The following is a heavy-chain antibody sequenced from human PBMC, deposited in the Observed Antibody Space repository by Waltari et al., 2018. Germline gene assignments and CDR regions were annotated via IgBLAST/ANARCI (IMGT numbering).Heavy chain of an antibody. D-gene: IGHD3-3*01. J-gene: IGHJ4*02. CDR2: IIPIFGTA. Sequence: QVQLVQSGAEVKKPGSSVKVSCKASGGTFSSYAISWVRQAQGQGLEWMGRIIPIFGTANYAQKFQGRVTITADKSTSTAYMELSSLRSEDTAVYYCARDTGGGITIFGVVTLDYWGQGTLVTVSS. CDR1: GGTFSSYA. CDR3: ARDTGGGITIFGVVTLDY. V-gene: IGHV1-69*08.